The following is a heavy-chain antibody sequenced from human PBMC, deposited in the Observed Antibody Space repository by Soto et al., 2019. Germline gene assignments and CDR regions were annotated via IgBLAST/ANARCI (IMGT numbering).Heavy chain of an antibody. Sequence: EVQLLESGGGLVQPGGSLRLSCAASGFTFSSYAMSWVRQAPGKGLEWVSAISGSGGSTYYADSVKGRYTISRDNSKNTLYLQMNSLRAEDTAVYYCAKDRVSNYVVGWFDPWGQGTLVTVSS. V-gene: IGHV3-23*01. CDR1: GFTFSSYA. CDR3: AKDRVSNYVVGWFDP. CDR2: ISGSGGST. D-gene: IGHD4-4*01. J-gene: IGHJ5*02.